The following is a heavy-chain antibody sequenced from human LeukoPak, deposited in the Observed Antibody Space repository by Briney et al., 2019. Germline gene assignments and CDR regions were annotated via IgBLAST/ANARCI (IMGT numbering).Heavy chain of an antibody. CDR1: GFTFSNFW. D-gene: IGHD4-23*01. CDR3: ARVWVDYGGDY. V-gene: IGHV3-7*01. CDR2: IKQDGSVK. Sequence: GGSLRLSCAASGFTFSNFWMNWVRQAPGKGLEWVANIKQDGSVKHYVDSVKGRFTISRDNTKNSLYLQMNSLRAEDTAVYYCARVWVDYGGDYWGQGTLVTVSS. J-gene: IGHJ4*02.